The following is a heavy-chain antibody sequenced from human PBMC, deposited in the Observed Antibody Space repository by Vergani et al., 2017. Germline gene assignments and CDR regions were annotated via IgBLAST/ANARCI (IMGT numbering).Heavy chain of an antibody. CDR1: GFTFSSYG. CDR2: IWYDGSNK. J-gene: IGHJ3*02. D-gene: IGHD3-10*01. Sequence: QVQLVESGGGVVQPGRSLRLSCAASGFTFSSYGMHWVRQAPGKGLEWVAVIWYDGSNKYYADSVKGRFTISRDNSKNTLYLQMNSLRAEDTAVYYCAKSTRGEGWFDAFDIWGQGTTVTVSS. CDR3: AKSTRGEGWFDAFDI. V-gene: IGHV3-33*06.